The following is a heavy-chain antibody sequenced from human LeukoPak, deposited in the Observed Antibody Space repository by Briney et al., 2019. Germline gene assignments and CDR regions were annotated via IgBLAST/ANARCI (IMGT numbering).Heavy chain of an antibody. CDR2: ISGSGGST. J-gene: IGHJ4*02. Sequence: PGRSLRLSCAASGFTFSSYAMSWVRQAPGKGLEWVSAISGSGGSTYYADSVKGRFTISRDNSKNTLYLQMNSLRGEDTAIYYCAKFALQSDPFDYWGQESLVTVSS. CDR1: GFTFSSYA. CDR3: AKFALQSDPFDY. D-gene: IGHD6-19*01. V-gene: IGHV3-23*01.